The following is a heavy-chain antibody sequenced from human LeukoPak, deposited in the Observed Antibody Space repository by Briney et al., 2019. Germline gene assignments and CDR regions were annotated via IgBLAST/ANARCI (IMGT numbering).Heavy chain of an antibody. Sequence: ASVKVSCKASGYTFTSYYMHWVRQAPGQGLEWMGIINPSGGSTSYAQKFQGRVTMTRDTSTSTVYMELSSLRSEDTAVYYCARESGNDSSGYYYDYFDYWGQGTLVTVSS. CDR1: GYTFTSYY. J-gene: IGHJ4*02. V-gene: IGHV1-46*01. CDR2: INPSGGST. CDR3: ARESGNDSSGYYYDYFDY. D-gene: IGHD3-22*01.